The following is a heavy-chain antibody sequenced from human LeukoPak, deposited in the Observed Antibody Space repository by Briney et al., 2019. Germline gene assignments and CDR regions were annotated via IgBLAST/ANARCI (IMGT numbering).Heavy chain of an antibody. J-gene: IGHJ3*02. Sequence: SETLSLTCTVSGGSISSGGYYWSWIRQHPGKGLEWIGYIYYSGSTYYNPSLKSRVTISVERSKNQFSLKLSSVTAADTAVYYCASYGYCSSTSCYKHPRFAAFDIWGQGTMVTVSS. CDR1: GGSISSGGYY. D-gene: IGHD2-2*02. CDR3: ASYGYCSSTSCYKHPRFAAFDI. V-gene: IGHV4-31*03. CDR2: IYYSGST.